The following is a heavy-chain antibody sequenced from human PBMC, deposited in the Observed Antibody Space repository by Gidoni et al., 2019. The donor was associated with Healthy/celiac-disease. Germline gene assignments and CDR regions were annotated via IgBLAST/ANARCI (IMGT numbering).Heavy chain of an antibody. D-gene: IGHD1-26*01. J-gene: IGHJ4*02. V-gene: IGHV4-34*01. CDR3: ARGKPYMGALDY. CDR1: GGSFSGYY. Sequence: QVQLQQWGAGLLKPSETLSLTCAVSGGSFSGYYWSWIRQPPGKGLEWIGEINHSGSTNYNPSLKSRVTISVDTSKNQFSLKLSSVTAADTAVYYCARGKPYMGALDYWGQGTLVTVSS. CDR2: INHSGST.